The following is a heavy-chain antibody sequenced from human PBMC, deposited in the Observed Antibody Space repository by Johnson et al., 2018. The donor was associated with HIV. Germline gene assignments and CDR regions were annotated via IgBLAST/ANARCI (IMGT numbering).Heavy chain of an antibody. CDR2: ISDDVSST. J-gene: IGHJ3*02. CDR1: GFTFSSYA. V-gene: IGHV3-33*03. CDR3: AKGVRGSSCYDAFDI. D-gene: IGHD6-6*01. Sequence: QVQLVESGGGLVQPGGSLRLSCAASGFTFSSYAMHWVRQAPGKGLEWVAVISDDVSSTFYVDSVKGRFTISRDNAKKSLFLLMNSLRAEDTAVYYCAKGVRGSSCYDAFDIWDQGTMVTVS.